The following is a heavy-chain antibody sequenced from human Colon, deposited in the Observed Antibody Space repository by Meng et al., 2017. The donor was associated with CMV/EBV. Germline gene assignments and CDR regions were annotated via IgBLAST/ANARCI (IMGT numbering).Heavy chain of an antibody. CDR2: ISWDGNSA. V-gene: IGHV3-43*01. D-gene: IGHD3-22*01. CDR3: AKDRTPAELFDSSGYCSDS. CDR1: GFTFSDYT. Sequence: SCVGSGFTFSDYTIHWVRQPPGKGLEWVSLISWDGNSAYYVDSVKGRFTVSRDNSENSVYLQMDSLRAEDTAFYYCAKDRTPAELFDSSGYCSDSWGQGTLVTVSS. J-gene: IGHJ5*01.